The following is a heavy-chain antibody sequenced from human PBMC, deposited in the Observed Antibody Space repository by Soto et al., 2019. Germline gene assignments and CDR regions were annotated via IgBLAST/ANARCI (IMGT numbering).Heavy chain of an antibody. Sequence: VQLVESGGGLVQPGGSLRLSCAASGFTFSSYSMNWVRQAPGKGLEWVSYISSSSSTIYYADSVKGRFTISRDNAKNSLYLQMNSLRAEDTAVYYCARDRYDFWSGYDYWGQGTLVTVSS. CDR3: ARDRYDFWSGYDY. J-gene: IGHJ4*02. CDR2: ISSSSSTI. CDR1: GFTFSSYS. V-gene: IGHV3-48*01. D-gene: IGHD3-3*01.